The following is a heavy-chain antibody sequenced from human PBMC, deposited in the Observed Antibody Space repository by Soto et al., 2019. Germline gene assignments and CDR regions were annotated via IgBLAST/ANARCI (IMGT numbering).Heavy chain of an antibody. CDR1: GYTFSSYD. CDR3: AREKAYGDNPLDS. CDR2: VNPKSGNT. J-gene: IGHJ4*02. Sequence: QVQLVQSGAEVKKPGASVKVSCKASGYTFSSYDINWVRQATGQGLEWMGWVNPKSGNTGYAQKFQGRVTMTRDTSITTAYMELSSLSSEDTAIYYCAREKAYGDNPLDSWGQGTQVTVSS. D-gene: IGHD4-17*01. V-gene: IGHV1-8*01.